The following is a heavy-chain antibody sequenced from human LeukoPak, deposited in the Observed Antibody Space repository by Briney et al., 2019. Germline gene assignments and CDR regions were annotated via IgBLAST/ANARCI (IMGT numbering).Heavy chain of an antibody. Sequence: GESLKISCKGSGYSFTSYWIGWVRQMPGKGLEWMGIIYPGDSDTRYSPSFQGQVTISADKSISTAYLQWSSLKASDTAMYYCARNPNRPVGYYYDSSGYYSHEYYFDYWGQGTLVTVSS. D-gene: IGHD3-22*01. CDR3: ARNPNRPVGYYYDSSGYYSHEYYFDY. J-gene: IGHJ4*02. CDR2: IYPGDSDT. V-gene: IGHV5-51*01. CDR1: GYSFTSYW.